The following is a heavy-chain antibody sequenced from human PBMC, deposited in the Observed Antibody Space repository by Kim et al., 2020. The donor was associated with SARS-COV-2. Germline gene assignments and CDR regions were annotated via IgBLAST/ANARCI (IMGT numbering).Heavy chain of an antibody. CDR3: ARDANWSLDY. D-gene: IGHD1-1*01. Sequence: SQTLSLTCAISGDSVSNGVAWAWIRQSPSGGLEWLGRTYYRSQWYYDFAASVNSRITINSDTSKNQFSLQLDSVTPEDTAVYYCARDANWSLDYWGQGTLVTVSS. CDR1: GDSVSNGVA. V-gene: IGHV6-1*01. J-gene: IGHJ4*02. CDR2: TYYRSQWYY.